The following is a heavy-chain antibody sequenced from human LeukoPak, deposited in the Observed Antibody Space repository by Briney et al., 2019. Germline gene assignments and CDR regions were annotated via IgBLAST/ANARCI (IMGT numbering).Heavy chain of an antibody. J-gene: IGHJ4*02. V-gene: IGHV1-2*06. D-gene: IGHD6-19*01. CDR2: INPNSGGT. CDR3: ARVAAYSSGWLNY. CDR1: GYTFTGYY. Sequence: ASVKVSCXASGYTFTGYYMHWVRQARGQGLEWMERINPNSGGTNYAQKFQDRVTMTRDTSISTAYMELSRLRSDDTAVYYCARVAAYSSGWLNYWGQGTLVTVSS.